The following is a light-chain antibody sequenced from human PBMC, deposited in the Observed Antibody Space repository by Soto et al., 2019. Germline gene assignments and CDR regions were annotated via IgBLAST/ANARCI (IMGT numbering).Light chain of an antibody. V-gene: IGKV1-39*01. Sequence: DIQMTQSPSSLSASVGDRVTITCRASQSISNYLNWYQQKPGKAPKLLIYAASSMQRGVPSRFRGSGSETDFTLTISSLQPDDSATYYCQQSFSPLWTFGQGTKVEV. CDR2: AAS. CDR1: QSISNY. CDR3: QQSFSPLWT. J-gene: IGKJ1*01.